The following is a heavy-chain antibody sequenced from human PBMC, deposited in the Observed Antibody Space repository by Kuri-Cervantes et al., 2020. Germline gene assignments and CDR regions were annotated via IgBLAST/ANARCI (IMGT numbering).Heavy chain of an antibody. J-gene: IGHJ4*02. CDR3: ARLYYYDSVSNC. CDR1: GFRFTSYA. V-gene: IGHV3-30*04. CDR2: ISYNGTET. D-gene: IGHD3-22*01. Sequence: GESLKISCGGSGFRFTSYAMHWVRQAPGKGLEWVALISYNGTETYYADSVKGRFTISRDNSKKTIYLQMNTLTVEDTAVYYCARLYYYDSVSNCWGQGTLVTVSS.